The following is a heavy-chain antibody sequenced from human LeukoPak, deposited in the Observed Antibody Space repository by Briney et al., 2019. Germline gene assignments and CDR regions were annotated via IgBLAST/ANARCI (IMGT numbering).Heavy chain of an antibody. J-gene: IGHJ5*02. V-gene: IGHV1-46*01. CDR2: INPSGGST. CDR3: ASLFSSGPLGGP. CDR1: GYTFTSYY. D-gene: IGHD3-22*01. Sequence: ASVKVSCKASGYTFTSYYMHWVRQAPGQELEWMGIINPSGGSTSYAQKFQGRVTMTRDTSTSTVYMELSSLRSEDTAVYYCASLFSSGPLGGPWGQGTLVTVSS.